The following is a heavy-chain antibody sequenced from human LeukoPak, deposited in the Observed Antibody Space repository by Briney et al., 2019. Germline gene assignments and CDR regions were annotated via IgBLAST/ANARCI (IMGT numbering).Heavy chain of an antibody. J-gene: IGHJ1*01. CDR1: GGTFSSYG. CDR3: ARDAQEYHYGSGDYAF. CDR2: LIPISGTA. Sequence: ASVKVSCKAPGGTFSSYGFSWVRQAPGQGLEWMGGLIPISGTANYAQKFQGRVTIIADESTSTAYMELSSLRSEDTAVYYCARDAQEYHYGSGDYAFWGQGTQVSVSS. V-gene: IGHV1-69*13. D-gene: IGHD3-22*01.